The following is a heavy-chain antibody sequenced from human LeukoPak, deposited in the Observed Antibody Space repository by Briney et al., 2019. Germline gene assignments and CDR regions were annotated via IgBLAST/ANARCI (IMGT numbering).Heavy chain of an antibody. CDR2: FDPEDGEI. D-gene: IGHD1-26*01. J-gene: IGHJ3*02. CDR3: AADRGDYSGSYWTAFDI. Sequence: GASVKVSCKVSEYTLTELSMHWVRQAPGKGLEWLGGFDPEDGEIIYAQTFQGRVTMSDDTSTDTAYMELGSLRSDDTAVYYCAADRGDYSGSYWTAFDIWGQGTMVTVSS. CDR1: EYTLTELS. V-gene: IGHV1-24*01.